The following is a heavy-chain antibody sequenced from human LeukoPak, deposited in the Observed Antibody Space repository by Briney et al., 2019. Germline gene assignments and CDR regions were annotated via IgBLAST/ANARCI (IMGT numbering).Heavy chain of an antibody. J-gene: IGHJ4*02. D-gene: IGHD3-10*01. V-gene: IGHV1-46*01. CDR3: ARAYYYGSGSYDY. CDR2: INPSGGST. Sequence: ASVKVSCKASGYTFTTYYMHWVRQAPGQGLEWMGVINPSGGSTTYAQKFQGRITMTRDTSTTTVYMELSSLRSDDTAVYYCARAYYYGSGSYDYWGQGTLVTVSS. CDR1: GYTFTTYY.